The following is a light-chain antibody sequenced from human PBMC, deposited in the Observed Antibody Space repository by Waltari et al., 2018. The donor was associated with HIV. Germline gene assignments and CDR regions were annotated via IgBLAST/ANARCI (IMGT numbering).Light chain of an antibody. J-gene: IGKJ1*01. CDR3: QQSYNIPRT. CDR1: QNIEKY. V-gene: IGKV1-39*01. Sequence: DIQMTQSPSSLSASVGARVTITCRASQNIEKYLNWYQQKPGKAHKVLIYAASSLQSGVPSRFSGRGFGTDFTLTISSLQAEDFATYYCQQSYNIPRTFGQGTKVDSK. CDR2: AAS.